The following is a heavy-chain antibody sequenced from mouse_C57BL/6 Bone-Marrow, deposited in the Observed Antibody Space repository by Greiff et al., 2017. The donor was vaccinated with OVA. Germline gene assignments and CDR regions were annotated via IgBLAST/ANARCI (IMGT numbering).Heavy chain of an antibody. CDR1: GYTFTSYW. J-gene: IGHJ2*01. Sequence: QVQLQQPGAELVRPGSSVKLSCKASGYTFTSYWMDWVKQRPGQGLEWIGNIYPSDSETHYNQKFKDKATLTVDKSSSTAYMQRSSLTSEDSAVYYCARDDYDGYYFDYWGQGTTLTVSS. V-gene: IGHV1-61*01. CDR2: IYPSDSET. CDR3: ARDDYDGYYFDY. D-gene: IGHD2-4*01.